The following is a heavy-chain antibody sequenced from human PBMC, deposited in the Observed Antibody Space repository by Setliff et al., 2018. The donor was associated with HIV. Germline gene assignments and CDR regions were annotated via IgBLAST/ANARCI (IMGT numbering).Heavy chain of an antibody. V-gene: IGHV1-46*01. CDR3: ARAVLYSGSYYPFDD. D-gene: IGHD1-26*01. Sequence: ASVKVSCKASGYSFTSYYIHWVRQAPGQGLEWLGTVNPSTGRTTYAQNFQGRVAMTRDSSTNTVYMEVSSLKSDDTAVYYCARAVLYSGSYYPFDDRGQGVLVTV. CDR2: VNPSTGRT. J-gene: IGHJ4*02. CDR1: GYSFTSYY.